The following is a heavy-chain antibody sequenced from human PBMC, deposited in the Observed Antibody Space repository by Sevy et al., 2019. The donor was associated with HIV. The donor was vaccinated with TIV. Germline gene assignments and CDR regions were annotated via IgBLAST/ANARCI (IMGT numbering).Heavy chain of an antibody. CDR3: ARGRGWFDP. V-gene: IGHV4-34*01. Sequence: SETLSLTCAVYGGSFSGYYWSWIRQPPGKGLEWIGEINHSGSTNYNPSLKSRVTISVGTSKNQFSLKLSSVTAADTAVYYCARGRGWFDPWGQGTLVTVSS. CDR1: GGSFSGYY. J-gene: IGHJ5*02. CDR2: INHSGST.